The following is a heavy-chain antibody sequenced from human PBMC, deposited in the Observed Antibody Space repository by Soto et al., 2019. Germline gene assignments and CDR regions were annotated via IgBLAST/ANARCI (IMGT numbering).Heavy chain of an antibody. CDR2: IYWDDDK. Sequence: QITLKESGPTLVKPTQTLTLTCTFSGFSLSTSGVGVGWIRQPPGKALEWLALIYWDDDKRYSPSLKGRLTITKDTSKNQVVLTMTNMDPVDTATYYCAHVYGGYDNFDYWGQVTLVTVSS. V-gene: IGHV2-5*02. CDR3: AHVYGGYDNFDY. D-gene: IGHD5-12*01. J-gene: IGHJ4*02. CDR1: GFSLSTSGVG.